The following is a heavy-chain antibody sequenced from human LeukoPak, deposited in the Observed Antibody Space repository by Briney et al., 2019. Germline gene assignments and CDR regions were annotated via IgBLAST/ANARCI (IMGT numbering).Heavy chain of an antibody. J-gene: IGHJ4*02. V-gene: IGHV3-23*01. D-gene: IGHD5-18*01. CDR3: ARGYNYVFY. CDR1: GFTFSSYA. CDR2: ISGSGGST. Sequence: GGSLRLSCAASGFTFSSYAMSWVRQAPGKGLEWVSTISGSGGSTYYADSVKGRFTISRDNAKNSLYLQMTSLRAEDTAVYYCARGYNYVFYWGQGTLVTVSS.